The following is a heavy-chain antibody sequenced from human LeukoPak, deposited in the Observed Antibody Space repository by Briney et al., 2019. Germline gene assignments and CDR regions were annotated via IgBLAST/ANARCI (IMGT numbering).Heavy chain of an antibody. CDR1: GFTFSSYA. CDR2: IYSGGST. J-gene: IGHJ4*02. V-gene: IGHV3-53*01. CDR3: ARERRGYSYGYADY. Sequence: PGGSLRLSCAASGFTFSSYAMSWVRQAPGKGLEWVSVIYSGGSTYYADSVKGRFTISRDNSKNTLYLQMNSLSAEDTAVYYCARERRGYSYGYADYWGQGTLVTVSS. D-gene: IGHD5-18*01.